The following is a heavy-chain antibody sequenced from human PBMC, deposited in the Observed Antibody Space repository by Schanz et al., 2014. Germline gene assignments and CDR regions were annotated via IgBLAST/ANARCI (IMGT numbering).Heavy chain of an antibody. CDR3: AKVQTHTLYGGNSCFDY. Sequence: QLVESGGGVVQPGKSLRLSCAASGFTFSTHAMHWVRQAPGKGLEWVSGISWNSGNIAYADSVKGRFTISRDNAKNSLYLQMNSLRPEDAALYYCAKVQTHTLYGGNSCFDYWGQGTLVTVSS. CDR1: GFTFSTHA. J-gene: IGHJ4*02. D-gene: IGHD2-21*02. V-gene: IGHV3-9*01. CDR2: ISWNSGNI.